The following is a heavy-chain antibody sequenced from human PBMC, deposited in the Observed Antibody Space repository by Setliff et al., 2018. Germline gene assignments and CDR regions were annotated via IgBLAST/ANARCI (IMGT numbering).Heavy chain of an antibody. CDR1: GFAFSDYY. J-gene: IGHJ4*02. Sequence: GGSLRLSCAASGFAFSDYYMSWIRQAPGKGLEWVSYISSSGSTIHYADSVKGRFTISRDNVKNSLFLQMNSLRAEDTAVYYCVRDLHWGFDYWGLGTLVTVSS. V-gene: IGHV3-11*04. D-gene: IGHD7-27*01. CDR2: ISSSGSTI. CDR3: VRDLHWGFDY.